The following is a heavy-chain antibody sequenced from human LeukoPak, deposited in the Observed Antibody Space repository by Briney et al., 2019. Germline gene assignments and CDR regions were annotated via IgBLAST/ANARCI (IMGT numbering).Heavy chain of an antibody. Sequence: GGSLKLSCAASGFTFSGSAMHWVRQASGKGLEWVGRIRSKANSYATAYAASVKGRFTISRDDSKSTAYLQMNSLKTEDTAVYYCTRHLSSGLEDWGQGTLVTVSS. J-gene: IGHJ4*02. D-gene: IGHD6-19*01. V-gene: IGHV3-73*01. CDR1: GFTFSGSA. CDR3: TRHLSSGLED. CDR2: IRSKANSYAT.